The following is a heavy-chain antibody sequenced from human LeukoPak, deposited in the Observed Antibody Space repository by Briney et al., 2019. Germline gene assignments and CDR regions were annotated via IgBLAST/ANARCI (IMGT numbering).Heavy chain of an antibody. CDR2: IYYSEST. J-gene: IGHJ6*03. CDR1: GGSISDDY. V-gene: IGHV4-59*01. D-gene: IGHD2-2*01. Sequence: PSETLSLTCTVSGGSISDDYWNWIRQPPGQGQELVGYIYYSESTTYSPALKCRHTMSVDTAKNQFSLKLRSVTAADTAVYYCARGEFCSSTNCYLRPMDVWGKGTTVTVSS. CDR3: ARGEFCSSTNCYLRPMDV.